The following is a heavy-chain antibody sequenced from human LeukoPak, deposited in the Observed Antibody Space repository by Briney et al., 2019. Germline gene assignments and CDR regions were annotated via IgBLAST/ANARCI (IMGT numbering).Heavy chain of an antibody. V-gene: IGHV3-23*01. Sequence: GGSLRLSCAASGFTFSSYAMSWVRQAPGKGLEWVSSISGSGGSTYYADSVKGRFTISRDHSKNPLYLQMNSLRAEDTAVYYYGKRRPRRYCSGGSCYSVDYWGQGTLVTVSS. J-gene: IGHJ4*02. CDR1: GFTFSSYA. D-gene: IGHD2-15*01. CDR3: GKRRPRRYCSGGSCYSVDY. CDR2: ISGSGGST.